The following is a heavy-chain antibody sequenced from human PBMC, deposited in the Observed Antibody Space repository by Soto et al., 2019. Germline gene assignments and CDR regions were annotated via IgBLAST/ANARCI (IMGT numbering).Heavy chain of an antibody. CDR3: AKARYCTNGVCYRYYYYGMDV. CDR1: GFMFSRYA. D-gene: IGHD2-8*01. V-gene: IGHV3-23*01. CDR2: ISGSTSST. J-gene: IGHJ6*02. Sequence: GGSLRLSCAASGFMFSRYAMSWVRQAPGKGLEWVSAISGSTSSTYYADSVKGRFTISRDNSKNTLYLQMNSLRAEDTALYYCAKARYCTNGVCYRYYYYGMDVWGQGTTVTV.